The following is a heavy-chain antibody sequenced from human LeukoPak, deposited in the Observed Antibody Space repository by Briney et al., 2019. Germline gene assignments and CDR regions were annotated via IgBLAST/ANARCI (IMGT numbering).Heavy chain of an antibody. CDR1: GYTFTSYA. V-gene: IGHV1-2*02. J-gene: IGHJ4*02. D-gene: IGHD5-24*01. CDR3: ARDRYGDGFPHLAY. Sequence: ASVKVSCKASGYTFTSYAIHWVRQAPGQGLEWMGWITPSGGTNYPQKFQGRVAITWDTSITTAYMALSRLTSDDTAVYYCARDRYGDGFPHLAYWGQGALATVSS. CDR2: ITPSGGT.